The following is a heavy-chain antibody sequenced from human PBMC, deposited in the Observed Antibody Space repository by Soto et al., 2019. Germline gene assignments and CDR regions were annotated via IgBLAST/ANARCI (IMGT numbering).Heavy chain of an antibody. CDR1: GYTFTSYD. CDR3: AREDSQHDYFDY. CDR2: MNPNSGNT. D-gene: IGHD2-15*01. V-gene: IGHV1-8*01. J-gene: IGHJ4*02. Sequence: GASVKVSCKASGYTFTSYDINWVRQATGQGLEWMGWMNPNSGNTGYAQKFQGRVTMTRNTSISTAYMELSSLRSADTAVYYCAREDSQHDYFDYWGQGILVTVSS.